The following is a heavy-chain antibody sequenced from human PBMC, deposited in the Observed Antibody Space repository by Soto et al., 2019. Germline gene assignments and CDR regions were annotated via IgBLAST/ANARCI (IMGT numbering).Heavy chain of an antibody. CDR1: GFTFSSHW. V-gene: IGHV3-74*01. J-gene: IGHJ6*03. CDR2: INSDGSRI. Sequence: EVQLVESGGVLVQPGGSLRLSCAAYGFTFSSHWMHWVRQAPGKGLVWVSRINSDGSRINYADSVKGRLTISRDNAKNTVYLQMNSLRAEDTAVYICARGASGRYYMDVWGKGTTVTVSS. D-gene: IGHD3-10*01. CDR3: ARGASGRYYMDV.